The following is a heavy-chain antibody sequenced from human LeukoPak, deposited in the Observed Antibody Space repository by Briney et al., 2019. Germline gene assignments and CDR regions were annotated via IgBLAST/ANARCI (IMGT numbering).Heavy chain of an antibody. Sequence: SETLSLTCTVSGGSISSYYWSWIRQPPGKGLEWIGYIYYSGSTNYNPSLKSRVTMSVDTSKNQFSLKLSSVTAADTAVYYCARESRSIVGATGGVFDYWGQGTLATVSS. CDR1: GGSISSYY. CDR2: IYYSGST. V-gene: IGHV4-59*12. CDR3: ARESRSIVGATGGVFDY. D-gene: IGHD1-26*01. J-gene: IGHJ4*02.